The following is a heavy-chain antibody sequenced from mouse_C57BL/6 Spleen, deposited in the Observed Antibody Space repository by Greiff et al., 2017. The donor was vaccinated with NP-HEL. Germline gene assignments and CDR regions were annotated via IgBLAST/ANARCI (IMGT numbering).Heavy chain of an antibody. CDR2: ISSGSSTI. CDR1: GFTFSDYG. J-gene: IGHJ3*01. CDR3: TRTAQATPFAY. Sequence: EVHLVESGGGLVKPGGSLKLSCAASGFTFSDYGMHWVRQAPEKGLEWVAYISSGSSTIYYADTVKGRFTISRDDAKNTLFLQMTSLRSEDTAMYYCTRTAQATPFAYWGQGTLVTVSA. V-gene: IGHV5-17*01. D-gene: IGHD3-2*02.